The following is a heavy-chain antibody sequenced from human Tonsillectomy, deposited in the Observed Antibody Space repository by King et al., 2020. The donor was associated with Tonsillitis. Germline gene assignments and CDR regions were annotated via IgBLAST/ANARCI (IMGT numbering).Heavy chain of an antibody. V-gene: IGHV1-46*01. Sequence: QLVQSGAEVKKPGASVKLSCKAFGYTFTSYYMHWVRQAPGQGLEWVGIINPSGGSPSYAQKFQGRVTMTRDTSTSTVYMELSSLRSEDTAVFYCARGNRIAATGSGYAFDIWGQGTMVTVSS. CDR3: ARGNRIAATGSGYAFDI. CDR2: INPSGGSP. CDR1: GYTFTSYY. J-gene: IGHJ3*02. D-gene: IGHD6-13*01.